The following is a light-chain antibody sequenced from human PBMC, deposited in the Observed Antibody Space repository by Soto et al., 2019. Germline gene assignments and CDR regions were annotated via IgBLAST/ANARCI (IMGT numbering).Light chain of an antibody. V-gene: IGKV1-5*01. CDR1: QSVSGW. CDR3: QQYETFSGT. Sequence: DSQIPQSPSSLSTSLGDRVTITCRASQSVSGWLAWYQQKPGEAPKLLIYDASALPRGVPSRFSGSGSGTKFTLTIASLQPDDFATYYCQQYETFSGTFGPGTKVDI. CDR2: DAS. J-gene: IGKJ1*01.